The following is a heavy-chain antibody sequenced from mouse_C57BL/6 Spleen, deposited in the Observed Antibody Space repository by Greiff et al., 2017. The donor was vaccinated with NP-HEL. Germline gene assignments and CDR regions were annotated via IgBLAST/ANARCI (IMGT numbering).Heavy chain of an antibody. D-gene: IGHD2-12*01. CDR2: INPSSGYT. CDR3: ARHSRYYFDY. Sequence: VQVQQSGAELARPGASVKMSCKASGYTFTSYTMHWVKQRPGQGLEWIGYINPSSGYTKYNQKFKDKATLTADKSSSTAYMQLSSLTSEDSAVYYCARHSRYYFDYWGQGTTLTVSS. J-gene: IGHJ2*01. V-gene: IGHV1-4*01. CDR1: GYTFTSYT.